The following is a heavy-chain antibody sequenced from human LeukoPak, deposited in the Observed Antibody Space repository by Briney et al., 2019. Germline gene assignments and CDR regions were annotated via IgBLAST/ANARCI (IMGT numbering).Heavy chain of an antibody. CDR2: IYYGGST. V-gene: IGHV4-59*01. CDR3: ARETTLAGIFDY. J-gene: IGHJ4*02. CDR1: GGSISSYY. D-gene: IGHD2/OR15-2a*01. Sequence: SETLSLTCTVSGGSISSYYWSWIRQPPGKGLKWIGYIYYGGSTNYNPSLKSRVTISVDTSKNQFSLKLSSVTAADTAVYYCARETTLAGIFDYWGQGTLVTVSS.